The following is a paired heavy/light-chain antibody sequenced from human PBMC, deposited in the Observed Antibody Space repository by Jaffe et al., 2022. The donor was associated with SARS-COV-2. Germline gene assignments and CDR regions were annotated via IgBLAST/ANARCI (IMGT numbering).Heavy chain of an antibody. CDR2: IYWNDDK. Sequence: QITLKESGPTLVKPTQTLTLTCTFSGFSLSTSGVGVGWIRQPPGKALEWLALIYWNDDKRYSPSLKSRLTITKDTSKNQVVLTMTNMDPVDTATYYCAHSPRRSPWELSTYYYYGMDVWGQGTTVTVSS. CDR1: GFSLSTSGVG. D-gene: IGHD1-26*01. V-gene: IGHV2-5*01. J-gene: IGHJ6*02. CDR3: AHSPRRSPWELSTYYYYGMDV.
Light chain of an antibody. CDR2: RNN. J-gene: IGLJ3*02. V-gene: IGLV1-47*01. CDR3: AAWDDSLSGLNWV. CDR1: SSNIGSNY. Sequence: QSVLTQPPSASGTPGQRVTISCSGSSSNIGSNYVYWYQQLPGTAPKLLIYRNNQRPSGVPDRFSGSKSGTSASLAISGLRSEDEADYYCAAWDDSLSGLNWVFGGGTKLTVL.